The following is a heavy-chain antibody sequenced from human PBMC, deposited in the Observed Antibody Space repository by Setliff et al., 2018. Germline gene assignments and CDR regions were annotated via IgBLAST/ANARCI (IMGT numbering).Heavy chain of an antibody. CDR1: GFNFNKYW. D-gene: IGHD7-27*01. CDR2: INGDATIA. CDR3: ASIDWGENFYNMDV. J-gene: IGHJ6*03. Sequence: PGGSLRLSCTVYGFNFNKYWMYWVRQAPGKGLEWVSRINGDATIAHYADSVKGRFTISRDNARNTLYLQMNSLRGEDTAVYFCASIDWGENFYNMDVWGKGTTVTVSS. V-gene: IGHV3-74*01.